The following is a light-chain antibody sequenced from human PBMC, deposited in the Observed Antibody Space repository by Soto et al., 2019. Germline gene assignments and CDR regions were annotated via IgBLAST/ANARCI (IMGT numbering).Light chain of an antibody. CDR3: QQYKSFALT. Sequence: DIQMTQSPSTLSASVGDRVTITCRASQSITSWLAWYQQKPGKAPNLLIYKASSLEGGVPSRFSGSGSGTEFTLTIRSLQPDDFATYYCQQYKSFALTFGGGTKVEIK. J-gene: IGKJ4*01. CDR2: KAS. V-gene: IGKV1-5*03. CDR1: QSITSW.